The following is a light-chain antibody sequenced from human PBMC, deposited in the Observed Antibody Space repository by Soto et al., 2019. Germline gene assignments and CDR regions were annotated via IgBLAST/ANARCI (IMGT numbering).Light chain of an antibody. CDR2: DAS. Sequence: EVVLTQSPVTLSLSPGQRATLSCRASQSVSSYLAWYQQKPGQAXRXXIYDASNRATGIPARFSGSGSGTDGTLTISSLEPEDVAVYYCQQRSNWLLTFGGGTKVDIK. V-gene: IGKV3-11*01. CDR1: QSVSSY. J-gene: IGKJ4*01. CDR3: QQRSNWLLT.